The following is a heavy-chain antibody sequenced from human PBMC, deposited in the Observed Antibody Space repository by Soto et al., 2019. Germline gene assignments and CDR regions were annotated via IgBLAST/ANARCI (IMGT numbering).Heavy chain of an antibody. CDR3: AKSNWFDP. CDR1: GFTFSDYW. J-gene: IGHJ5*02. CDR2: IDSDGSST. V-gene: IGHV3-74*01. Sequence: EVQLVESGGGLVQPGGSLRLSCAASGFTFSDYWMNWVRQAPGKGLAWVSRIDSDGSSTSYADSVKGRFTISKDNAKNPLYLQMNSLRAEDTAVYYCAKSNWFDPWGQGSLVTVSS.